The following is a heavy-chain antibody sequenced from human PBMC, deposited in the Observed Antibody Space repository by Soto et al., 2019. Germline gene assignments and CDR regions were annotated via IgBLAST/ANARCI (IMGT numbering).Heavy chain of an antibody. Sequence: SETLSLTCAVYGGSFSGYYWSWIRQPPEKGLEWIGEINHSGSTNYNPSLRSRVTISVDTSKNQFSLSLTSVTAADTGVYYCARANHYDYVWGSYRTYHQFYGMDVWGQGTTVTVSS. CDR3: ARANHYDYVWGSYRTYHQFYGMDV. D-gene: IGHD3-16*02. CDR2: INHSGST. J-gene: IGHJ6*02. V-gene: IGHV4-34*01. CDR1: GGSFSGYY.